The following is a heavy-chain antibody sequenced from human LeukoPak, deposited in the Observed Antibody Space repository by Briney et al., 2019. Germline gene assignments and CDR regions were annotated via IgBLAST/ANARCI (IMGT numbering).Heavy chain of an antibody. D-gene: IGHD3-10*01. Sequence: PSETLSLTCAVHGGSFSGYYWSWIRQPPGKGLEWIGEINHSGSTNYNPSLKSRVTISVDTSKNQFSLKLSSVTAADTAVYYCATGRVWFDYWGQGTLVTVSS. V-gene: IGHV4-34*01. CDR2: INHSGST. CDR1: GGSFSGYY. J-gene: IGHJ4*02. CDR3: ATGRVWFDY.